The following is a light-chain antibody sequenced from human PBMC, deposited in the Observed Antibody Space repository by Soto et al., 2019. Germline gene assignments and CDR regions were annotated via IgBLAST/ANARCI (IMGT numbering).Light chain of an antibody. Sequence: QSVLTQPPSVSGAPGQRVSISCTGSSSNIGAGYDVHWYQQLPGTAPKLLIYGNNNRPSGVPDRFSGSKSGTSASLAITGLQAEDEADYYCQSYDSRLSASGVFGGGTKLTVL. J-gene: IGLJ3*02. V-gene: IGLV1-40*01. CDR1: SSNIGAGYD. CDR2: GNN. CDR3: QSYDSRLSASGV.